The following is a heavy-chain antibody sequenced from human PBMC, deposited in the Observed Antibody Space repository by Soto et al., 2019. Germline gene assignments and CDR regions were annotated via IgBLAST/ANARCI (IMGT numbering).Heavy chain of an antibody. D-gene: IGHD6-19*01. CDR2: ISAYNGNT. CDR3: GRDGGWSDVFDI. V-gene: IGHV1-18*01. J-gene: IGHJ3*02. CDR1: GYTFTSYG. Sequence: ASVKVACKASGYTFTSYGISWVRLAPGQGLEWMGWISAYNGNTNYAQKLQGRVTMTTDTSTSTAYMELRSLRSDDTAVCYCGRDGGWSDVFDIWGQGKMVTVSS.